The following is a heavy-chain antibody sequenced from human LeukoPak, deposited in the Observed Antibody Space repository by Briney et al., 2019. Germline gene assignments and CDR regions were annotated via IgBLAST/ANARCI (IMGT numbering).Heavy chain of an antibody. Sequence: PSETLSLTCAVYGGSFSGYYWSWIRQPPGKGLEWIGEINHSGSTNYNPSLKSRVTISVDTSKNQFSLKLSSVTAADTAVYYCARHRYSSSSLNWFDPWGQGTLVTVSS. CDR3: ARHRYSSSSLNWFDP. CDR2: INHSGST. CDR1: GGSFSGYY. V-gene: IGHV4-34*01. J-gene: IGHJ5*02. D-gene: IGHD6-6*01.